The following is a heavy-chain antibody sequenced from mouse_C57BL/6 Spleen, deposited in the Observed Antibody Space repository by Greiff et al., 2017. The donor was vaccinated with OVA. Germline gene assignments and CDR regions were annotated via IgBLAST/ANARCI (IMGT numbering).Heavy chain of an antibody. CDR1: GYSITSGYY. CDR2: ISYDGST. D-gene: IGHD2-4*01. CDR3: ARDPKIYDYDEGIDY. V-gene: IGHV3-6*01. J-gene: IGHJ4*01. Sequence: EVKLLESGPGLVKPSPSLYLTCSVTGYSITSGYYWNWIRQFPGNKLEWRGYISYDGSTNYNQSLKNRISITRDTSKNQFFLKLNSVTTEDTATYYGARDPKIYDYDEGIDYWGQGTTVTVSS.